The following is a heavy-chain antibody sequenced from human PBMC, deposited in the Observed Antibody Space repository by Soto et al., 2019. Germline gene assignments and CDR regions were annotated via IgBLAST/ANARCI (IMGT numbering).Heavy chain of an antibody. D-gene: IGHD6-13*01. V-gene: IGHV3-30-3*01. Sequence: PGGSLRLSCAASGFTFSSYAMHWVRQAPDKGLEWVAVISYDGSNKYYADSVKGRFTISRDNSKNTLYLQMNSLRAEDTAVYYCARDWLAAAGIKVFGMDVWGQGTTVTVSS. CDR1: GFTFSSYA. CDR2: ISYDGSNK. CDR3: ARDWLAAAGIKVFGMDV. J-gene: IGHJ6*02.